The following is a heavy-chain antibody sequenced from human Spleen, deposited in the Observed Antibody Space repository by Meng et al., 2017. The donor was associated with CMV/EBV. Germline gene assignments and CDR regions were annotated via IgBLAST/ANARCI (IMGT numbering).Heavy chain of an antibody. J-gene: IGHJ4*02. V-gene: IGHV3-53*01. CDR3: ARGGSYSGYDWYFDY. D-gene: IGHD5-12*01. Sequence: GESLKISCAASGFTFSSYAMNWVRLPPGKGLEWVSVIYSGGSTYYADSVKGRFTISRDNSKNTLYLQMNSLRAEDTAVYYCARGGSYSGYDWYFDYWGQGTLVTVSS. CDR2: IYSGGST. CDR1: GFTFSSYA.